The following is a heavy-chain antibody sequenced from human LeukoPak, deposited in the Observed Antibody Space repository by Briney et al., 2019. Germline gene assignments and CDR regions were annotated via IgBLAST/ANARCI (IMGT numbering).Heavy chain of an antibody. CDR2: ISSSGSTI. J-gene: IGHJ6*02. CDR3: ARGRYSSSWYSNVYYYYGMDV. Sequence: PGGSLRLSCAASGFTFSSYEMNWVRQAPGKGLEWVSYISSSGSTIYYADSVKGRFTISRDNAKNSLYLQMNSLRAEDTAVYYCARGRYSSSWYSNVYYYYGMDVWGQGTTVTVSS. CDR1: GFTFSSYE. V-gene: IGHV3-48*03. D-gene: IGHD6-13*01.